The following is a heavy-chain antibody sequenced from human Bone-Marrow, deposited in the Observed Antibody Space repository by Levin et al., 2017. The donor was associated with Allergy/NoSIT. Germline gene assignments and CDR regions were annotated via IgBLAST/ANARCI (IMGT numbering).Heavy chain of an antibody. V-gene: IGHV3-23*01. J-gene: IGHJ4*02. D-gene: IGHD6-19*01. CDR3: AKGGEEAVAAEQGGTFDY. Sequence: GESLKISCAASGFTFSSYAMSWVRQAPGKGLEWVSAISGSGGSTYYADSVKGRFTISRDNSKNTLYLQMNSLRAEDTAVYYCAKGGEEAVAAEQGGTFDYWGQGTLVTVSS. CDR1: GFTFSSYA. CDR2: ISGSGGST.